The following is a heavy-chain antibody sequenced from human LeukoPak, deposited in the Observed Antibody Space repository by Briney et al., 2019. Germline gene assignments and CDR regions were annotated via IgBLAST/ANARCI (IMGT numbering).Heavy chain of an antibody. V-gene: IGHV3-30-3*01. CDR2: ISYDGSNK. CDR3: ARPYYDILTGLRY. Sequence: PGGSLRLSCAASGFTFSSYAMHWVRQAPGKGLEWVAVISYDGSNKYYADSVKGRFTISRDNSKNTLYLQMNSLRAEDTAVYYCARPYYDILTGLRYWGQGTLVTVSS. J-gene: IGHJ4*02. CDR1: GFTFSSYA. D-gene: IGHD3-9*01.